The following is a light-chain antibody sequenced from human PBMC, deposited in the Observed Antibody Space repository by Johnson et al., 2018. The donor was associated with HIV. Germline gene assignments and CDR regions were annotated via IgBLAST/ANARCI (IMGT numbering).Light chain of an antibody. V-gene: IGLV1-51*02. CDR1: SSNIGNNY. CDR3: GTWDSSLIAEV. Sequence: QSVLTQPPSVSAAPGQKVTISCSGSSSNIGNNYVSWYQQLPGTAPKLLIYENNKRPSGIPDRFSGSKSGTSATLGITGLQTGDEADYYCGTWDSSLIAEVSGTGTKVTVL. J-gene: IGLJ1*01. CDR2: ENN.